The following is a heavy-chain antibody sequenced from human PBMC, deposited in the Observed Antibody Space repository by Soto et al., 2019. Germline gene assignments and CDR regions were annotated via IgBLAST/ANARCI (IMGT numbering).Heavy chain of an antibody. CDR2: IWNDGSNT. Sequence: QVELVESGGGVVQPGRSLRLSCVGSGFTFSRHGMHWVRQAPGKGLEWLGFIWNDGSNTHHVDSVKGRFTISRDNSRXXXXXXXXXXXXXXXXXXXXXRFTDWLLLDSWGQGTLVTVSP. CDR3: XRFTDWLLLDS. D-gene: IGHD3-3*01. CDR1: GFTFSRHG. J-gene: IGHJ5*01. V-gene: IGHV3-33*03.